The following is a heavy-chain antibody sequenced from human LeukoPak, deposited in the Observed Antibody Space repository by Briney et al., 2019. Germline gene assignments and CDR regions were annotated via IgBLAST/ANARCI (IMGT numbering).Heavy chain of an antibody. CDR1: GITFSNAW. Sequence: GGSLRLSCAASGITFSNAWMSWVRQAPGKGLEWVGRIRSKTDGGTTDYAAPVKGRFTVSRDDSKNTLYLQMNSLITEDTAVYYCSTVHDYGDSYWGQGTLVTVSS. CDR3: STVHDYGDSY. J-gene: IGHJ4*02. CDR2: IRSKTDGGTT. V-gene: IGHV3-15*01. D-gene: IGHD4-17*01.